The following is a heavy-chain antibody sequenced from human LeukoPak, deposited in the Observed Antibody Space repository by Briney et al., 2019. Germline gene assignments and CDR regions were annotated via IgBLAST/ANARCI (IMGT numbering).Heavy chain of an antibody. CDR3: AKDSCYYGSGSYCALDY. V-gene: IGHV3-74*01. CDR2: INSDGSST. CDR1: GFTFSSYW. Sequence: PGGSLRLSCAASGFTFSSYWMHWVRQAPGKGLVWVSRINSDGSSTSYADSVKGRFTISRDNSKNTLYLQMNSLRAEDTAVYYCAKDSCYYGSGSYCALDYWGQGTLVTVSS. D-gene: IGHD3-10*01. J-gene: IGHJ4*02.